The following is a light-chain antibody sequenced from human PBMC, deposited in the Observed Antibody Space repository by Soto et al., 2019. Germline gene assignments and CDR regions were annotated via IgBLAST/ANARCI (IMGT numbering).Light chain of an antibody. V-gene: IGKV3-15*01. Sequence: EIVMTQSPATLSVSPGERATLSCRASQSVSSNLAWYQQKPGQAPRLLIYGASTRATGIPARFSGSGSGTEFTLALSSLQSEDFAVYSCQQYNNWPPVTFGPGTKVDIK. CDR1: QSVSSN. J-gene: IGKJ3*01. CDR2: GAS. CDR3: QQYNNWPPVT.